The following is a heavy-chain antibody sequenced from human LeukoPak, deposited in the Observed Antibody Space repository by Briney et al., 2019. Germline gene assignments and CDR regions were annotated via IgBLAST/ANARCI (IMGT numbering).Heavy chain of an antibody. D-gene: IGHD5-18*01. CDR1: VFTVSSNY. CDR3: ARDVDTAMGI. V-gene: IGHV3-53*01. Sequence: GGSLRLSCAASVFTVSSNYMSWVRQAPGQGLEWVSVIYSGGSTYYADSAKGRFTISRDNSKNTLYLQMNSLRAEDTAVYYCARDVDTAMGIWGQGTMVTVSS. J-gene: IGHJ3*02. CDR2: IYSGGST.